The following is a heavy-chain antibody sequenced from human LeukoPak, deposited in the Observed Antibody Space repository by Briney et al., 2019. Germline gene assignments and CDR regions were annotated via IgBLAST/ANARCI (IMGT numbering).Heavy chain of an antibody. CDR2: IFNSGSA. V-gene: IGHV4-59*12. CDR1: GVSMSSYY. D-gene: IGHD5-24*01. J-gene: IGHJ3*02. Sequence: PSETLSLTCTVSGVSMSSYYWSWIRQVPGKGLEYVGYIFNSGSANYNPSLKSRVTMSVDTSKNQFSLKLSSVTAADTAVYYCARDLRDGYNRNAFDIWGQGTMVTVSS. CDR3: ARDLRDGYNRNAFDI.